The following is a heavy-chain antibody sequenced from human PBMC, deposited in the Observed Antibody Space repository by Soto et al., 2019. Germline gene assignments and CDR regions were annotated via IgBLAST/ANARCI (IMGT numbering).Heavy chain of an antibody. CDR2: ISSSSSTI. J-gene: IGHJ4*02. D-gene: IGHD3-10*01. CDR1: GFTFSSYS. CDR3: ARGAWAMVRGVIIKFADY. Sequence: HPGGSLRLSCAASGFTFSSYSMNWVRQAPGKGLEWVSYISSSSSTIYYADSVKGRFTISRDNAKNSLYLQMNSLRAEDTAVYYCARGAWAMVRGVIIKFADYWGQGTLVTVSS. V-gene: IGHV3-48*01.